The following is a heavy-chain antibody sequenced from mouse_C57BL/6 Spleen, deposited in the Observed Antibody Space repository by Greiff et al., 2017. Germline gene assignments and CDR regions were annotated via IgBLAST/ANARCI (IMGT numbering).Heavy chain of an antibody. Sequence: EVMLVEPGEGLVKPGGSLKLSCAASGFTFSSYAMPWVRQTPEKRLEWVAYISSGGDYTYYADTVKGRFTLSRDNARNTQYLQMSSLKAEDTAMDYYRRERRYGSYVYFDVWGTGTTVTVSS. CDR2: ISSGGDYT. CDR1: GFTFSSYA. V-gene: IGHV5-9-1*02. CDR3: RRERRYGSYVYFDV. J-gene: IGHJ1*03. D-gene: IGHD2-1*01.